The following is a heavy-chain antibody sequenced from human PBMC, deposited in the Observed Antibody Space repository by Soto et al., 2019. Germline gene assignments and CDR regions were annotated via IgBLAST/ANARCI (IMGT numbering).Heavy chain of an antibody. D-gene: IGHD3-16*01. Sequence: QVQLVQSGAEVKKPGASVKVSCKASGYTFSSHDINWVRQATGQGLEWMGWMNPNSGNTGYAQKFQGRVTMTRKTSIRTAYMELSSLRSEDMAVYYCASYVRSYYNGMDVWGQGTTVTVSS. CDR1: GYTFSSHD. J-gene: IGHJ6*02. V-gene: IGHV1-8*01. CDR2: MNPNSGNT. CDR3: ASYVRSYYNGMDV.